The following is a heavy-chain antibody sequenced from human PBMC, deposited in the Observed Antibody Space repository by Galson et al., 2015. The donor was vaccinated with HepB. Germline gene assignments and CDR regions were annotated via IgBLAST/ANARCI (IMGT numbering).Heavy chain of an antibody. CDR2: IYYSGST. Sequence: SETLSLTCTVSGGSISSYYWSWIRQPPGKGLEWIGYIYYSGSTNYNPSLKSRVTISVDTSKNQFSLKLSSVTAADTAVYYCARASYSLDFWGQGTLVTVSS. CDR1: GGSISSYY. D-gene: IGHD1-26*01. J-gene: IGHJ4*02. V-gene: IGHV4-59*01. CDR3: ARASYSLDF.